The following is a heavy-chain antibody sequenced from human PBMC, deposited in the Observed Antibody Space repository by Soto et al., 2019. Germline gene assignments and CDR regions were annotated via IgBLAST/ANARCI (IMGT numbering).Heavy chain of an antibody. V-gene: IGHV4-59*08. CDR3: ARPHDYYYNMDV. CDR2: MYYSGST. CDR1: GGSISGYY. J-gene: IGHJ6*03. Sequence: SETLSLTCTVSGGSISGYYWSWIRQPPGKGLEWIGYMYYSGSTFYNPSLKSRVTMSIDTSKNQFSLKLSSVTASDTAVYYCARPHDYYYNMDVWGKGTTVTVSS.